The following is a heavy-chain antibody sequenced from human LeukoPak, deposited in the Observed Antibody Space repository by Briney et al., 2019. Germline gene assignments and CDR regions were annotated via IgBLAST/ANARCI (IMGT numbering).Heavy chain of an antibody. CDR2: IYPGDSDT. V-gene: IGHV5-51*01. Sequence: GGSLKISCKGSGYSFTSYWIGWVRQMPGKGLEWVSIIYPGDSDTRYSPSFQGPVTISADKSISTAYLQWSSQKASDTAMYYCARGGISGGDWYDFDYWGQGTLVTVSS. J-gene: IGHJ4*02. CDR3: ARGGISGGDWYDFDY. D-gene: IGHD2-21*02. CDR1: GYSFTSYW.